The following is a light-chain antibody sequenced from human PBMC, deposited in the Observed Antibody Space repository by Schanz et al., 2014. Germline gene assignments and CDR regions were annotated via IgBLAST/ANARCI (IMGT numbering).Light chain of an antibody. CDR3: QQYVTSPYT. CDR2: GAS. Sequence: EIVMTQFPATLSVSPGDRATLSCRASQSVSSKLAWFQQKPGQAPRLLIYGASTRATGIPDRFSGSGSGTDFTLTISRLDPEDFAVYYCQQYVTSPYTFGQGTKLEIQ. V-gene: IGKV3-15*01. CDR1: QSVSSK. J-gene: IGKJ2*01.